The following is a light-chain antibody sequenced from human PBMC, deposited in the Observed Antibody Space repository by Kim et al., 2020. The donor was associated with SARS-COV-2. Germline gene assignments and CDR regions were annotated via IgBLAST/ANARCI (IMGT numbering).Light chain of an antibody. CDR2: GAS. CDR3: HQYNNWPPYT. CDR1: QSVIII. J-gene: IGKJ2*01. V-gene: IGKV3-15*01. Sequence: GPPGRRATLYCRASQSVIIILAWSQQNPGQPPRFLFNGASTGAPGIPASFSASGSGTEFTLTFSSLQSEDCAVYNCHQYNNWPPYTFGQGTKLEI.